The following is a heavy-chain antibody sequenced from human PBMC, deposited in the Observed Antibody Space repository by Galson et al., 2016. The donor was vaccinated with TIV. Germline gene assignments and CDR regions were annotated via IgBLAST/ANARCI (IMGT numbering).Heavy chain of an antibody. CDR1: GYSFSKYW. Sequence: QSGAEVKKPGESLTISCKGSGYSFSKYWITWVRQTPEKGLEWMGRIDPSDSYTTDSPSFKGHVTTSVDKSINTAYLQWSALKASDTAIYFCARHIPTVTAEYGLDVWGQGTTVSVSS. D-gene: IGHD3-10*01. V-gene: IGHV5-10-1*01. J-gene: IGHJ6*02. CDR3: ARHIPTVTAEYGLDV. CDR2: IDPSDSYT.